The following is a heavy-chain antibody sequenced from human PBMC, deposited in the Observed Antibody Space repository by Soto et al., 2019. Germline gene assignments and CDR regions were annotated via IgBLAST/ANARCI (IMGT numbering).Heavy chain of an antibody. CDR1: GFIFSDYA. Sequence: PGGSLRLSCAASGFIFSDYAMSWVRQAPGKGLEWVAGMGGANGDTYYAESVRGRFAIFGYNSKSTLFLQLNSLRAEDTAVYFCAKDGVDHNSVWDPFDIWGQGILVTVS. V-gene: IGHV3-23*01. D-gene: IGHD2-15*01. CDR2: MGGANGDT. CDR3: AKDGVDHNSVWDPFDI. J-gene: IGHJ3*02.